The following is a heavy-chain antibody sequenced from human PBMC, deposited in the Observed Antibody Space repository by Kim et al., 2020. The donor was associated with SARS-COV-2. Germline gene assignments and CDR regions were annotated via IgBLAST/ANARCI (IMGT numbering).Heavy chain of an antibody. CDR3: ASEDERVGASGY. J-gene: IGHJ4*02. V-gene: IGHV3-30-3*01. Sequence: GGSLRLSCAASGFTFSSYAMHWVRQAPGKGLEWVAVISYDGSNKYYADSVKGRFTISRDNSKNTLYLQMNSLRAEDTAVYYCASEDERVGASGYWGQGTLVTVSS. CDR1: GFTFSSYA. CDR2: ISYDGSNK. D-gene: IGHD1-26*01.